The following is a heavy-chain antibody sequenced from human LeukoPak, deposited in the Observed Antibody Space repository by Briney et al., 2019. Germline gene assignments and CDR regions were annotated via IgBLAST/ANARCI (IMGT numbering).Heavy chain of an antibody. CDR2: ISVTGGTT. J-gene: IGHJ4*02. CDR1: GFTFSSYA. D-gene: IGHD4-11*01. V-gene: IGHV3-23*01. Sequence: PGGSLRLSCAASGFTFSSYAMSGVRQAPGKGVEWVSSISVTGGTTYYADSVKGRFTISRDNSKNTLYLQINSLRAEDTGVYYCAKGGGDYSKGLDYWGQGTLVTVSS. CDR3: AKGGGDYSKGLDY.